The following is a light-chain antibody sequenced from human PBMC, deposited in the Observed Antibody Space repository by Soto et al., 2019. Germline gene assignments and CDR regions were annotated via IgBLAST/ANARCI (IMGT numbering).Light chain of an antibody. CDR1: QTISNF. J-gene: IGKJ1*01. CDR2: AAS. CDR3: QQSFSTPPT. Sequence: DIQMTQSPFSLSASVGDRVTITCRASQTISNFLNWYQQKPGKAPNLLIYAASTLESGVPSRFSGSGSGTEFTLTISSLQPEDFATYYCQQSFSTPPTFGQGTKVDIK. V-gene: IGKV1-39*01.